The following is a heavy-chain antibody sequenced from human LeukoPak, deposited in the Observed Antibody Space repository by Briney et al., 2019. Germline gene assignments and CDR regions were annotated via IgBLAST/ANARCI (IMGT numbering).Heavy chain of an antibody. Sequence: SETLSLACAVYGGSFSGYYWSWIRQPPGKGLEWIGEIDHSGSTNYSPSLKSRVTISVDTSKNQFSLRLSSVTAADTAVYYCALYVSTYYSDTSASIRGASDIWGQGTVVTVSS. V-gene: IGHV4-34*01. CDR3: ALYVSTYYSDTSASIRGASDI. CDR2: IDHSGST. J-gene: IGHJ3*02. CDR1: GGSFSGYY. D-gene: IGHD3-22*01.